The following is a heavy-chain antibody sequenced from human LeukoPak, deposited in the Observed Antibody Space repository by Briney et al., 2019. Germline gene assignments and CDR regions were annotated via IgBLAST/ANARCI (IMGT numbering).Heavy chain of an antibody. CDR3: ATANDAFDI. J-gene: IGHJ3*02. CDR1: GGSISSYY. V-gene: IGHV4-59*01. CDR2: IYYSGST. Sequence: SETLSLTCTVSGGSISSYYWSWIRQPPVKGLEWIGYIYYSGSTNYNPSLKSRVTISVDTSKNQFSLKLSSVTAADTAVYYCATANDAFDIWGQGTMVTVSS.